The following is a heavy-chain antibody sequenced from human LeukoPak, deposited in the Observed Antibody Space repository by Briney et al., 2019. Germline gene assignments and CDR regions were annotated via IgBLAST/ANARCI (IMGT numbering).Heavy chain of an antibody. D-gene: IGHD5-12*01. J-gene: IGHJ4*02. CDR1: GFTFSSYS. V-gene: IGHV3-21*01. CDR3: ARGVMGRYSGYEN. Sequence: GGSLRLSCAASGFTFSSYSMNWVRQAPGKGLEWVSSISSGSSYIYYADSVKGRFTISRDNAKNSLYLQMNSLRAEDTAVYYCARGVMGRYSGYENWGQGTLVTVSS. CDR2: ISSGSSYI.